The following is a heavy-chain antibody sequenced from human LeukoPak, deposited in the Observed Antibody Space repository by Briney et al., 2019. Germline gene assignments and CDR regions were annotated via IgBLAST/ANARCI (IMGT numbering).Heavy chain of an antibody. D-gene: IGHD3-3*01. CDR2: IYYSGST. CDR1: GGSISSYY. Sequence: PSETLSLTCTVSGGSISSYYWSWIRQPPGKGLEWIGYIYYSGSTNYNPSLKSRVTISVDTSKNQFSLKLSSVTAADTTVYYCARGLYDFWSGYLGLDYWGQGTLVTVSS. V-gene: IGHV4-59*01. J-gene: IGHJ4*02. CDR3: ARGLYDFWSGYLGLDY.